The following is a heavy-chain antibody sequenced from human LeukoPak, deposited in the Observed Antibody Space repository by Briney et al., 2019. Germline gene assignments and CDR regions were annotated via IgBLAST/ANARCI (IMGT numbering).Heavy chain of an antibody. Sequence: PSETLSLTCAVYGGSFSGYYWSWIRQPPGKGLEWIGEINHSGSTNYNPSLKGRVTISVDTSKNQFSLKLSSVTAADTAVYYCARGVFSMRPYFDYWGQGTLVTVSS. CDR3: ARGVFSMRPYFDY. CDR2: INHSGST. J-gene: IGHJ4*02. V-gene: IGHV4-34*01. D-gene: IGHD2-8*01. CDR1: GGSFSGYY.